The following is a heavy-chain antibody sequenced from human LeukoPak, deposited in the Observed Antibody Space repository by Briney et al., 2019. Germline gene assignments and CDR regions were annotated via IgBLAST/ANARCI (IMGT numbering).Heavy chain of an antibody. CDR2: ITGSGGST. V-gene: IGHV3-23*01. Sequence: GSLRLSCAASGFTFSTYAMNWVRQAPGKGLEWVSLITGSGGSTYYADSVKGRFTISRDNSKNTLYLQMNSLRAEDTAVYYCAKDRLGYCSSTSCYLGSGELDPWGQGTLVSVSS. CDR3: AKDRLGYCSSTSCYLGSGELDP. J-gene: IGHJ5*02. D-gene: IGHD2-2*01. CDR1: GFTFSTYA.